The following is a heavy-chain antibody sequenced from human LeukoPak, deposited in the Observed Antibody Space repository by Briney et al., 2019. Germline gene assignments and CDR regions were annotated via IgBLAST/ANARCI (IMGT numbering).Heavy chain of an antibody. CDR1: GGSISSSSYY. D-gene: IGHD3-22*01. CDR3: ARDIYASGGYYSEPFDY. CDR2: IYYSGST. Sequence: SETLSLTCTVSGGSISSSSYYWGWIRQPPGKGLEWIGSIYYSGSTYYNPSLKSRVTISVDTSKNQFSLKLSSVTAADTAVYYCARDIYASGGYYSEPFDYWGQGTLVTVSS. J-gene: IGHJ4*02. V-gene: IGHV4-39*07.